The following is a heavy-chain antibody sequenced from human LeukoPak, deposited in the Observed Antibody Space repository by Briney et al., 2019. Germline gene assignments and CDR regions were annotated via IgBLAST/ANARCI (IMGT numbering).Heavy chain of an antibody. CDR1: GGSISSGGYY. CDR3: AREYSGSYGGFDP. J-gene: IGHJ5*02. Sequence: PSETLSLTCTVSGGSISSGGYYWSWIRQHPGKGLEWIGYIYYSGSTYYNPSLKSRVTISVDTSKNQFSLKLSSVTAADTAVHYCAREYSGSYGGFDPWGQGTLVTVSS. D-gene: IGHD1-26*01. CDR2: IYYSGST. V-gene: IGHV4-31*03.